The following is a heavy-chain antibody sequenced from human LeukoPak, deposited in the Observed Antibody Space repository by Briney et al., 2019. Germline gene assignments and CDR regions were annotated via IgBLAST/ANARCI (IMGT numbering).Heavy chain of an antibody. CDR1: GFTFSNYS. D-gene: IGHD4-17*01. CDR3: ARGHTAVTRHFDF. CDR2: ISSGSSAI. Sequence: GGSLRLSCATSGFTFSNYSMTWVRQAPGKGLEWVSIISSGSSAIFSADALRGRFTISRDDAKNLLYLDMNSLRAEDTAVYYCARGHTAVTRHFDFWGQGTLVTVSS. V-gene: IGHV3-21*01. J-gene: IGHJ4*02.